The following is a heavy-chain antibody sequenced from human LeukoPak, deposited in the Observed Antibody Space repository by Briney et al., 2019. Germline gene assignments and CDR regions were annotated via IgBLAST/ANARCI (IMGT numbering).Heavy chain of an antibody. CDR3: AKDLSPMVRGVIVDY. CDR2: ISGSGGST. D-gene: IGHD3-10*01. V-gene: IGHV3-23*01. J-gene: IGHJ4*02. CDR1: GFTFSSYV. Sequence: PGGSLRLSCAASGFTFSSYVMSWVRQAPGKGLEWVSAISGSGGSTYYADSVKGRFTISRDNSKNTLYLQMNSLRAEDTAVYYCAKDLSPMVRGVIVDYWGQGTLVTVSS.